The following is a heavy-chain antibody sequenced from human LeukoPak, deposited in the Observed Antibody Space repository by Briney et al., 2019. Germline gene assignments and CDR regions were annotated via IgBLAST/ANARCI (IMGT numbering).Heavy chain of an antibody. Sequence: GGSLRLSCAASGFTVSSNYMSWVRQAPGKGLEWVSVIYSGGSTYYADSVKGRFTISRDNSKNTLYLQMNSLRAEDTAVYYCARVSLFSGSDYWGQGTLVTVSS. V-gene: IGHV3-66*01. D-gene: IGHD1-26*01. CDR2: IYSGGST. CDR1: GFTVSSNY. J-gene: IGHJ4*02. CDR3: ARVSLFSGSDY.